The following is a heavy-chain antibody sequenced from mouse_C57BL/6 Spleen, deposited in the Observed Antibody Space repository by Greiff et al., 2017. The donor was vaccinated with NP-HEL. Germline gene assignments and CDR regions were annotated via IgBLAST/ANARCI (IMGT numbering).Heavy chain of an antibody. CDR3: TTWSTTVVATDY. CDR2: IDPGDGDT. Sequence: EVQLQQSGAELVRPGASVKLSCTASGFNIKDYYMHWVKQRPEQGLEWIGRIDPGDGDTEYAPKFQGKATMTADTSSNTAYLQLSSLTSEDTAVYYCTTWSTTVVATDYWGQGTTLTVSS. J-gene: IGHJ2*01. D-gene: IGHD1-1*01. V-gene: IGHV14-1*01. CDR1: GFNIKDYY.